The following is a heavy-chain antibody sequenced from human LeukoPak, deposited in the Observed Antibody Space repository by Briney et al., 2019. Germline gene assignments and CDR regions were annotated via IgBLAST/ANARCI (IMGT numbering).Heavy chain of an antibody. CDR2: IYYSGST. CDR3: ARGSLRSSPLDY. D-gene: IGHD3-10*01. V-gene: IGHV4-31*03. CDR1: GGSISRGGYY. Sequence: SQTLSLTCTVSGGSISRGGYYWSWIRQHPGKGLEWLGYIYYSGSTYYNPSLKSRVTISVDTSKNQFSLKLSSVTAADTAVYYCARGSLRSSPLDYWGQGTLVTVSS. J-gene: IGHJ4*02.